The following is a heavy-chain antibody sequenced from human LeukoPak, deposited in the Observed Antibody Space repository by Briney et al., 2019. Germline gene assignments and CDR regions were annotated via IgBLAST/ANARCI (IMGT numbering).Heavy chain of an antibody. D-gene: IGHD4-23*01. Sequence: PSQTLSLTCSVSGGSIDISGYYWSWIRQSPGKGLEWIGYIYRSGSTDYNPSLKSRVSMSVDRPKNQFSLKLTSVTAADTAVYYCARERGKRYYYGMDVWGQGTTVTVSS. J-gene: IGHJ6*02. CDR1: GGSIDISGYY. V-gene: IGHV4-30-2*06. CDR3: ARERGKRYYYGMDV. CDR2: IYRSGST.